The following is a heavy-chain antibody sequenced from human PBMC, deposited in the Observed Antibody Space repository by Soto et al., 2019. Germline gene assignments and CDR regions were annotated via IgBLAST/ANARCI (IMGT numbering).Heavy chain of an antibody. J-gene: IGHJ6*02. CDR3: ARDEMVVATGSRTWHYYYGMDV. CDR1: GGTFSTYA. CDR2: IIHIFGTA. D-gene: IGHD2-15*01. Sequence: QVQLVQSGAEVKKPGSSVKVSCKSSGGTFSTYAISWVRQAPGQGLEWMGGIIHIFGTANYAQKFQGRVTITADESTTTAYMEVISLRSEDTAVYYCARDEMVVATGSRTWHYYYGMDVWGQGTTVTVSS. V-gene: IGHV1-69*12.